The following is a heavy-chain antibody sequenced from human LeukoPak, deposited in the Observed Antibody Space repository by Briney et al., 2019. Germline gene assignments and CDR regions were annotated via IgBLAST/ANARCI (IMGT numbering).Heavy chain of an antibody. D-gene: IGHD3-16*02. V-gene: IGHV1-18*01. CDR3: ARGRIMITFGGVIAYCAFDI. CDR2: ISAYHGNT. J-gene: IGHJ3*02. Sequence: ASVKVSCKASGYTFTSYGISWVRQAPGQGLEWMGWISAYHGNTNYAQKLQGRVTMTTDTYTSTAYMELRSLRSDDTAVYYCARGRIMITFGGVIAYCAFDIWGQGTMVTVS. CDR1: GYTFTSYG.